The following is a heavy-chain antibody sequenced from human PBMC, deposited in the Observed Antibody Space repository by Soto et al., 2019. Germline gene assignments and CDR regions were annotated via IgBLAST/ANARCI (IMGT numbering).Heavy chain of an antibody. CDR3: ARRGSGSYYDY. CDR1: GFTVSSYA. CDR2: ISGSGGST. J-gene: IGHJ4*02. V-gene: IGHV3-23*01. Sequence: EVQLLESGGGLVQPGGSLRLSCAASGFTVSSYAMRWVRRAPVKGLEWVSAISGSGGSTYYADSVKGRFTISRDNSKNTLYLQMNSLRAEDTAVYYCARRGSGSYYDYWGQGTLVTVSS. D-gene: IGHD1-26*01.